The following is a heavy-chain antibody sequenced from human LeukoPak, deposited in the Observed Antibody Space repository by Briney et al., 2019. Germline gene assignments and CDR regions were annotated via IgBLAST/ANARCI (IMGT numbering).Heavy chain of an antibody. V-gene: IGHV3-21*01. D-gene: IGHD2-2*02. CDR2: ISSSSSYI. J-gene: IGHJ5*02. CDR3: ARGETPYCSSTSCYMNRFDP. CDR1: GFTFSSYS. Sequence: PGGSLRLSCAAPGFTFSSYSMNWVRQAPGKGLEWVSSISSSSSYIYYADSVKGRFTISRDNAKNSLYLQMNSLRAEDTAVYYCARGETPYCSSTSCYMNRFDPWGQGTLVTVSS.